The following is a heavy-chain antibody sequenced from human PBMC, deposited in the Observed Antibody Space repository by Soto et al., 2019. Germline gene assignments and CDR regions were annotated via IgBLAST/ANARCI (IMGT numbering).Heavy chain of an antibody. V-gene: IGHV3-7*01. D-gene: IGHD3-10*01. CDR3: ARAFPSPGGYYCDH. CDR1: GFRFSRYW. Sequence: EEQLAESGGDLVQTGGSLRLSCAVSGFRFSRYWMTWVRQAPGKGLEWVANIRQDGNEKYYVDSVRGRFSISRDNAKNSLHLQMNSLRPDDTAVYFCARAFPSPGGYYCDHGGQGTPVTVSS. CDR2: IRQDGNEK. J-gene: IGHJ4*02.